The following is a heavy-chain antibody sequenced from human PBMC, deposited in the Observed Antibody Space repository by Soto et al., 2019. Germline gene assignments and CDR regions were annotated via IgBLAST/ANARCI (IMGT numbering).Heavy chain of an antibody. J-gene: IGHJ5*02. D-gene: IGHD3-22*01. CDR3: ARDYYYGSSGSKYNWFDP. CDR2: ISAYNGNT. V-gene: IGHV1-18*04. CDR1: GYTFTSYG. Sequence: ASVKVSCKASGYTFTSYGISWVRQAPGQGLEWMGWISAYNGNTNYAQKLQGRVTMTTDTSTSTAYMELRSLRSDDTAVYYCARDYYYGSSGSKYNWFDPWGQGTLVTVSS.